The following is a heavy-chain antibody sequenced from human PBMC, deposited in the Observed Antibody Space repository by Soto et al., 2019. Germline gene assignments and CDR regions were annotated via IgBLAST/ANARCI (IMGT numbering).Heavy chain of an antibody. V-gene: IGHV5-51*01. J-gene: IGHJ4*02. CDR2: IYPGDSNI. CDR1: GYIFHDYW. CDR3: ARQRYFDY. Sequence: GESLKISCQASGYIFHDYWIGWVRQMPGKGLEWLGIIYPGDSNIRYNPSFQGQVTISADKSLSTTYLHWSSLKASDTAMYYCARQRYFDYWGQGTLVTVSS.